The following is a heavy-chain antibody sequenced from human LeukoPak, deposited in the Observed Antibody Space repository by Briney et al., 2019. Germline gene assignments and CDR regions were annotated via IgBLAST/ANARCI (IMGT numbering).Heavy chain of an antibody. D-gene: IGHD5-12*01. CDR2: IGISGVTT. CDR1: RFTFSHYC. J-gene: IGHJ4*02. CDR3: AKVRGYSGYGGFWHQGGPTDY. Sequence: PGWSLRLSCAASRFTFSHYCMSWVRQAPGKGVEWVSGIGISGVTTYYADSVKGRFAISRDNSKNKLYLQMSSLRAEDTAVYYCAKVRGYSGYGGFWHQGGPTDYWGQGTLGTVSA. V-gene: IGHV3-23*01.